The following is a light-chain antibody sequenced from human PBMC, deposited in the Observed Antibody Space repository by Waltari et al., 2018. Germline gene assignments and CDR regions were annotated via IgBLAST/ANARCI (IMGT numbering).Light chain of an antibody. CDR1: SSDVGRYNY. CDR2: DVT. V-gene: IGLV2-14*01. CDR3: ASYNPGSTLV. Sequence: QSALTPPASVSGSPGQSITTSCTGSSSDVGRYNYVSWYQQFPDRAPKLIIYDVTNRPSGVSNRFSGSKSANTASLTISGLQPEDEAEYYCASYNPGSTLVFGGGTKLTVL. J-gene: IGLJ3*02.